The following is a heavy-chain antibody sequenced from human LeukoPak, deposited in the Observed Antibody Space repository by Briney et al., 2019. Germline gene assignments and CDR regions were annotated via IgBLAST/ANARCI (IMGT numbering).Heavy chain of an antibody. V-gene: IGHV3-23*01. Sequence: GGSLRLSCAASGFTFSSYVMSWVRQAPGKRLEWVSGISGSGGSTDYADSVKGRFTISRDNSKNTLYLQMNSLRVEDTAVYYCAKVMSGGRYYYFDYWGQGTLVTVSS. CDR3: AKVMSGGRYYYFDY. CDR1: GFTFSSYV. J-gene: IGHJ4*02. CDR2: ISGSGGST. D-gene: IGHD3-10*01.